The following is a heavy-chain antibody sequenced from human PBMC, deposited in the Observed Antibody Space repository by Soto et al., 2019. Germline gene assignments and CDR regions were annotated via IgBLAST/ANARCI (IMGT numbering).Heavy chain of an antibody. Sequence: ASVKVSCKASVYTFTSYGISWVRQAPGQGLEWMGWISAYNGNTNYAQKLQGRVTMTTDTSTSTAYMELRSLRSDDTAVYYCARDSARYRSGGSCYGVDYWGQGTLVTVSS. J-gene: IGHJ4*02. V-gene: IGHV1-18*01. CDR3: ARDSARYRSGGSCYGVDY. CDR2: ISAYNGNT. D-gene: IGHD2-15*01. CDR1: VYTFTSYG.